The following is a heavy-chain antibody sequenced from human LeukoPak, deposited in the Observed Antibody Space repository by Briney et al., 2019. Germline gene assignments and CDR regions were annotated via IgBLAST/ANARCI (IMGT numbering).Heavy chain of an antibody. D-gene: IGHD1-26*01. J-gene: IGHJ5*02. CDR2: IIPIFGTA. CDR3: ARGGGSGSYYVSWFDP. Sequence: ASVKVSCKASGGTFSSYAISWVRQAPGQGLEWMGGIIPIFGTANYAQKFQGRVTITADESTSTAYMELSSLRSEDTAVYYCARGGGSGSYYVSWFDPWGQGTLVTVSS. V-gene: IGHV1-69*01. CDR1: GGTFSSYA.